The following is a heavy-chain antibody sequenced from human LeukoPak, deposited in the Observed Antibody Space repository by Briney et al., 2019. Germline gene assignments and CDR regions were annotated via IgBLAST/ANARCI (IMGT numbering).Heavy chain of an antibody. J-gene: IGHJ1*01. CDR3: AKYFASGSYYKLPH. CDR2: ISGSGAYT. CDR1: GFTFSSYA. V-gene: IGHV3-23*01. Sequence: GGSLRLSCAASGFTFSSYAMSWVRQAPGKGLEWVSTISGSGAYTYYADSVKGRFTISRDNSKNTLYLQMKSLRAEDTAVYYCAKYFASGSYYKLPHWGQGTLVTVSS. D-gene: IGHD3-10*01.